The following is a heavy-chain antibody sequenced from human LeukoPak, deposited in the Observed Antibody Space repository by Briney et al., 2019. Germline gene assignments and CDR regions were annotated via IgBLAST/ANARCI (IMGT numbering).Heavy chain of an antibody. D-gene: IGHD1-1*01. CDR3: TRDLASQPDY. CDR1: GFTFSTYS. Sequence: GGSLRLSCAASGFTFSTYSMNWVRQAPGEGLEWVSSISSNSYHIFYADSVKGRFTISRDNAKNSLYLQMDSLRAEDTAVYYCTRDLASQPDYWGQGGLVTVSS. CDR2: ISSNSYHI. V-gene: IGHV3-21*01. J-gene: IGHJ4*02.